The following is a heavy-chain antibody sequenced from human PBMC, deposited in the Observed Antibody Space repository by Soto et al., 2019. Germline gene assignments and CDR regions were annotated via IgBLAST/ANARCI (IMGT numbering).Heavy chain of an antibody. J-gene: IGHJ4*02. CDR3: ARGSLVYDS. CDR2: IYYKGDT. D-gene: IGHD3-16*01. CDR1: GDSLNNNW. Sequence: QVQLLESGPTLVKPSEILFLTCSVSGDSLNNNWWTWIRQAPGTAPELVGYIYYKGDTRYNPSLGCWVTISLDTPKSQISLELRSLSGADTAVYFCARGSLVYDSWGQGILVTVSS. V-gene: IGHV4-59*03.